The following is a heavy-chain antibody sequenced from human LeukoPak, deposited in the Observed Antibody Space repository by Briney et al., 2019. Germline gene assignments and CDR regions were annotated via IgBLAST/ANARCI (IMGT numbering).Heavy chain of an antibody. CDR3: ARDRGVAVSQGYYYYYYMDV. CDR1: GFTFSSFS. Sequence: GGSLRLSCAASGFTFSSFSMNWVRQAPGKGREGFSSISSSSSYIYYADSVKGRFTISRDNAKNSLYLQMNSLRAEDTAVYYCARDRGVAVSQGYYYYYYMDVWGKGTTVTISS. J-gene: IGHJ6*03. V-gene: IGHV3-21*01. D-gene: IGHD6-19*01. CDR2: ISSSSSYI.